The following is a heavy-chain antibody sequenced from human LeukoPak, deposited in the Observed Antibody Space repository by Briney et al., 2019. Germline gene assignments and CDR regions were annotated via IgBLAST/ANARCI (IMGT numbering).Heavy chain of an antibody. D-gene: IGHD6-13*01. J-gene: IGHJ3*02. CDR3: ARDTSPSIAAIGYDAFDI. V-gene: IGHV3-7*01. CDR2: IKLDGSET. Sequence: GGSLRLSCAASGFTFSSYAMNWVRQAPGKGLEWVANIKLDGSETHYADSVEGRFTISRDNARNSLNLQMNSLRVEDTAVYYCARDTSPSIAAIGYDAFDIWGQGTMVIVSS. CDR1: GFTFSSYA.